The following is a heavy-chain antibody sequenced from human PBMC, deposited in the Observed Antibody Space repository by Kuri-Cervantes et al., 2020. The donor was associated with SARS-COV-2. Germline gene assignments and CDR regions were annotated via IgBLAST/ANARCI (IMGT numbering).Heavy chain of an antibody. CDR2: INHSGNT. V-gene: IGHV4-34*01. D-gene: IGHD3-3*01. Sequence: SETLSLTCAVYGGSFSDYYWSWVRQPPGKGLEWIGEINHSGNTNYDPSLKSRVTISIDTSKNQFSLKLSSVTAADTAVYYCARQRGGFLEWLLYYDYWGQGTLVTVSS. CDR1: GGSFSDYY. J-gene: IGHJ4*02. CDR3: ARQRGGFLEWLLYYDY.